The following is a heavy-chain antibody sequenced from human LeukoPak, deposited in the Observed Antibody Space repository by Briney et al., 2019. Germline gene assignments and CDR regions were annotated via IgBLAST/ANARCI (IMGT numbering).Heavy chain of an antibody. CDR1: GYSFTSYW. Sequence: GKSLQISCKGSGYSFTSYWIGWVRQMPGKGLEWMGIIYPGDSDTRYSPSFQGQVTISADKSISTAYLQWSSLKASDTAMYYCARLAGGIGIAVVGTLFDYWGQGTLVTVSS. D-gene: IGHD6-19*01. CDR2: IYPGDSDT. J-gene: IGHJ4*02. CDR3: ARLAGGIGIAVVGTLFDY. V-gene: IGHV5-51*01.